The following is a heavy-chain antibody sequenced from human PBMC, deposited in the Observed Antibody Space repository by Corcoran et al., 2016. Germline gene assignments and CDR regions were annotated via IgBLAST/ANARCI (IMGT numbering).Heavy chain of an antibody. D-gene: IGHD1-26*01. Sequence: EVQLVESGGGLVQPGGSLRLSCAASGFTFSSYWMHWVRQAPGKGLVWVSRINSDGSSTSYADSVKGRFTISRDNDKNTLYVQMNSLRAEDMAVYYCATESWVGATTRDAFDIWGQGTMVTVSS. CDR1: GFTFSSYW. CDR2: INSDGSST. V-gene: IGHV3-74*01. CDR3: ATESWVGATTRDAFDI. J-gene: IGHJ3*02.